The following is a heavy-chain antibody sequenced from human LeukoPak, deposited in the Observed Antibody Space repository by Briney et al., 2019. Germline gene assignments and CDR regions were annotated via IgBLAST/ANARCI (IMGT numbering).Heavy chain of an antibody. CDR3: DYYVSGSYYRLFY. Sequence: GGSLRLSCAASGFTFSSYAMSWVRQAPGKGLEWVSAISGSGGSTYYADSVKGRFTISRDNSKNTLYLQMNNLRAEDTANCATDYYVSGSYYRLFYWGQGTLVTVSS. V-gene: IGHV3-23*01. CDR2: ISGSGGST. J-gene: IGHJ4*02. CDR1: GFTFSSYA. D-gene: IGHD3-10*01.